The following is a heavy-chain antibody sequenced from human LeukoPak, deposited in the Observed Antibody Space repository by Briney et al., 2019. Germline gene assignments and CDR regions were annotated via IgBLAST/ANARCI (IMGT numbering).Heavy chain of an antibody. CDR3: ARALAAMNYYYYGMDV. Sequence: SETLSLTCAVYGGSFSGYYWSWIRQPPGKGLEWIGEINHSGSTSYNPSLKSRVTISVDTSKNQFSLKLSSVTAADTAVYYCARALAAMNYYYYGMDVWGQGTTVTVSS. J-gene: IGHJ6*02. CDR2: INHSGST. CDR1: GGSFSGYY. V-gene: IGHV4-34*01. D-gene: IGHD2-2*01.